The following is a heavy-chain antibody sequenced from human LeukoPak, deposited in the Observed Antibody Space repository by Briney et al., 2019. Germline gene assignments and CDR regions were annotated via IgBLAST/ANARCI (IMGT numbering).Heavy chain of an antibody. J-gene: IGHJ4*02. CDR2: AGWAGGTT. Sequence: GGSLRLSCATSGFNFDRYTIHWVRQAPGKGLEWVSLAGWAGGTTFYSDSVRGRFTISRDSGRKSVYLQMNSLTADDTAFYFCAKELDTMFFDYWGQGALVTVSS. CDR1: GFNFDRYT. CDR3: AKELDTMFFDY. V-gene: IGHV3-43*01. D-gene: IGHD3-10*02.